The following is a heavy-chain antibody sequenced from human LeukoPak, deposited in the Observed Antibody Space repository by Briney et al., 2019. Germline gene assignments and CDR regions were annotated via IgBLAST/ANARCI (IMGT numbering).Heavy chain of an antibody. D-gene: IGHD3-9*01. Sequence: ASVKVSCKASGGTFSSYAISWVRQAPGQGLEWMEGIIPIFGTANYAQKFQGRVTITADESTSTAYMELSSLRSEDTAVYYRAREESEGYDILTGYSMDVWGQGTTVTVSS. V-gene: IGHV1-69*01. J-gene: IGHJ6*02. CDR3: AREESEGYDILTGYSMDV. CDR1: GGTFSSYA. CDR2: IIPIFGTA.